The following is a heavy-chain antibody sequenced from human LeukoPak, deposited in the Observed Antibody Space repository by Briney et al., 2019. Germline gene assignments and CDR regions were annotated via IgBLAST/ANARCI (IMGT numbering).Heavy chain of an antibody. Sequence: GGSLRLSCAASGFTFSTYSMNWVRQAPGKGLEWVSYIDTGTSNIYYADSVKGRFTISRDNSKNTLYLQMISLRAEDTAVYYCARGGPSLYSSSWYGGFDYWGQGTLVTVSS. D-gene: IGHD6-13*01. J-gene: IGHJ4*02. V-gene: IGHV3-48*01. CDR2: IDTGTSNI. CDR1: GFTFSTYS. CDR3: ARGGPSLYSSSWYGGFDY.